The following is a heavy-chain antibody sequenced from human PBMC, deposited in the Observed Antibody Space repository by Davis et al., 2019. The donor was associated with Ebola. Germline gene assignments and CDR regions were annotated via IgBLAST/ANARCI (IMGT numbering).Heavy chain of an antibody. CDR3: AKDHLGLCFDY. D-gene: IGHD1-26*01. CDR2: ISGSGGST. CDR1: GFTFSSHA. J-gene: IGHJ4*02. Sequence: PGGSLRLSCAASGFTFSSHAMSWVRQAPGKGLEWVSGISGSGGSTYYADSVKGRFTIARDNSKNTLYLQMNSLRAEDTAVYYCAKDHLGLCFDYWGQGTLVTVSS. V-gene: IGHV3-23*01.